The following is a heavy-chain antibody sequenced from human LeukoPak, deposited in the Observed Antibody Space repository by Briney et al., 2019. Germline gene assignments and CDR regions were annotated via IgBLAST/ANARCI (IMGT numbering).Heavy chain of an antibody. CDR1: GGSFSGYY. V-gene: IGHV4-34*01. CDR2: INHSGST. CDR3: AKDSNSYLDY. D-gene: IGHD5-18*01. Sequence: PSETLSLTCAVYGGSFSGYYWSWIRQPPGKGLEWIGEINHSGSTNYNPSLKSRVTISVDTSKNQFSLKLSSVTVSDTAVYYCAKDSNSYLDYWGQGTLVTVSS. J-gene: IGHJ4*02.